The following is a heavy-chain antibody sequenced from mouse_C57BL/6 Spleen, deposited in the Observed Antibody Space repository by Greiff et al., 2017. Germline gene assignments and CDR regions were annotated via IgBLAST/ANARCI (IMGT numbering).Heavy chain of an antibody. V-gene: IGHV6-3*01. CDR1: GFTFSNYW. J-gene: IGHJ1*03. CDR3: TATGTRYFDV. CDR2: IRLKSDNYAT. D-gene: IGHD4-1*02. Sequence: EVQLVESGGGLVQPGGSMKLSCVASGFTFSNYWMNWVRQSPEKGLEWVAQIRLKSDNYATHYAESVKGRFTISRDDSKSSVYLQMNNLRAEDTGIYYCTATGTRYFDVWGTGTTVTVSS.